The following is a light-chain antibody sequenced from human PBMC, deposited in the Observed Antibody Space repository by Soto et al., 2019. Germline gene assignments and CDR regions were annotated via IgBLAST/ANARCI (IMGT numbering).Light chain of an antibody. CDR2: GSS. Sequence: IVLTQAPGTLSLSPGERATLSCRASQSIGSKYLAWYQQKPGQAPRLLIYGSSSRATGIPDRFSGSGSGTDFTLTISRLEPEDFAVYYCQQYNSSPITCGQGTRLEIK. V-gene: IGKV3-20*01. CDR3: QQYNSSPIT. J-gene: IGKJ5*01. CDR1: QSIGSKY.